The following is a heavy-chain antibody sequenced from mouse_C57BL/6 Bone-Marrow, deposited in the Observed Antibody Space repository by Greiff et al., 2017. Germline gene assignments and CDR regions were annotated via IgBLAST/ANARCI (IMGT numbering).Heavy chain of an antibody. CDR2: IRNKANGYTT. Sequence: EVHLVESGGGLVQPGGSLSLSCAASGFTFTDYYMSWVRQPPGKALEWLGFIRNKANGYTTEYSASVKGRFTISRDNSQSILYLQMNALRAEDSATYYCARYHYYGSSLWAMDYWGQGTSVTVSS. D-gene: IGHD1-1*01. CDR3: ARYHYYGSSLWAMDY. J-gene: IGHJ4*01. V-gene: IGHV7-3*01. CDR1: GFTFTDYY.